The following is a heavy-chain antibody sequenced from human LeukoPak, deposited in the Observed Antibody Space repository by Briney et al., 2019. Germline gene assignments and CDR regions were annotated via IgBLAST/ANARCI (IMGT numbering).Heavy chain of an antibody. V-gene: IGHV4-38-2*01. J-gene: IGHJ4*02. CDR3: ARAEINDYNRY. D-gene: IGHD4-11*01. Sequence: SETLSLTCSVPGYSIRSGYQWGWIRQAPGKGLEWIGSINYSGRTYDNPSLKSRVTISIDTSKNQIFLKLRSTTAADTAHYYCARAEINDYNRYWGQGILVIVSS. CDR2: INYSGRT. CDR1: GYSIRSGYQ.